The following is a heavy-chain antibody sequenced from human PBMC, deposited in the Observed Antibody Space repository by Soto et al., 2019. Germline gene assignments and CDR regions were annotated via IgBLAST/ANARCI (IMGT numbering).Heavy chain of an antibody. J-gene: IGHJ4*02. CDR3: AREGYSSGWYPATN. Sequence: GGSLRLSCAASGFTFSVYWMSWVRQAPGKGLEWVANINQDGSEKYYVDSVKGRFTISRDNAKNSLFLQVNSLRVEDTALYYCAREGYSSGWYPATNWGQGTLVTVSS. D-gene: IGHD6-19*01. V-gene: IGHV3-7*01. CDR1: GFTFSVYW. CDR2: INQDGSEK.